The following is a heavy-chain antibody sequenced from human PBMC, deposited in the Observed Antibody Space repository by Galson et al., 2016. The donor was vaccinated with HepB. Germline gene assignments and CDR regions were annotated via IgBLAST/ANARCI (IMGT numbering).Heavy chain of an antibody. Sequence: SLRLSCAASGLTVSTNYMSWVRQAPGKGLEWVSLIKRGGSTSSADSVKGRFTISRDDSKNMVYLQMNSLRADDTSVYYCSRDNSAFRGYCISTNWYGGGWFDPWGQGTLVTVSS. V-gene: IGHV3-53*01. CDR3: SRDNSAFRGYCISTNWYGGGWFDP. D-gene: IGHD2-2*01. CDR2: IKRGGST. CDR1: GLTVSTNY. J-gene: IGHJ5*02.